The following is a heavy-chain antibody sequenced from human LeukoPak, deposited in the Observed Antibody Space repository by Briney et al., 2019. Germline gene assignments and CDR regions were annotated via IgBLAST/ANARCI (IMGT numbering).Heavy chain of an antibody. Sequence: GGSLRLSCAASGFTFSNAWMIWVRQAPGKGLEWVAVISYDGNNKHYADSVKGRFTISRDNSKNTLYLQMNSLRAEDTAVYYCARGYTSSWYVSYFDYWGQGTLVTVSS. CDR1: GFTFSNAW. D-gene: IGHD6-13*01. V-gene: IGHV3-30-3*01. CDR3: ARGYTSSWYVSYFDY. CDR2: ISYDGNNK. J-gene: IGHJ4*02.